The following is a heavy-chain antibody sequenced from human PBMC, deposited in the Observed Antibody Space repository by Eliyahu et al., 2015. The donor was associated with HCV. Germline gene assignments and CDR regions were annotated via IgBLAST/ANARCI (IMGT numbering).Heavy chain of an antibody. CDR3: AGYTGYWSF. V-gene: IGHV4-59*01. CDR1: GGPIYGYY. J-gene: IGHJ4*02. D-gene: IGHD5-12*01. Sequence: QVQLQESGPGQVKASETLSVTCTVSGGPIYGYYWSWIRQPPRKGLEWIGYIYYDGTANYNPSLMSRVTISVDTSNNQFSLKLSSVTAADTAIYYCAGYTGYWSFWGQGTLVTVSS. CDR2: IYYDGTA.